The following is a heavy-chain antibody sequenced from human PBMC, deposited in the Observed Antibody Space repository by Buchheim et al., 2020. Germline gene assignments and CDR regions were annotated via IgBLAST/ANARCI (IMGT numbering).Heavy chain of an antibody. CDR2: INNGGNP. V-gene: IGHV3-23*01. CDR1: GFTLSRYA. D-gene: IGHD6-19*01. CDR3: AKDHPSSGWPAFEY. Sequence: EVQLLESGGNLVQPGGSLRLSCAVSGFTLSRYAMNWVRQAPGKGLEWVASINNGGNPYYAGFAFGRLTLSTHTSWNTIFFPMNSLRTGDTARYYCAKDHPSSGWPAFEYWGQGT. J-gene: IGHJ4*02.